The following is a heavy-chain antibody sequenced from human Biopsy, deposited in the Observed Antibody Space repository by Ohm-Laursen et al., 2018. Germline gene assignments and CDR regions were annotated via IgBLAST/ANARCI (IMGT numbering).Heavy chain of an antibody. Sequence: GTLSLTCTVSGGSISSSTTYYWAWLRQPPGKGLEWIGSIYNTETTFYNPSLKSRVTISVDTSTNQFSLKVSSMTAADTALYFCARHPTGFWFDPWGHGTLVTVSS. CDR3: ARHPTGFWFDP. CDR1: GGSISSSTTYY. J-gene: IGHJ5*02. CDR2: IYNTETT. V-gene: IGHV4-39*01.